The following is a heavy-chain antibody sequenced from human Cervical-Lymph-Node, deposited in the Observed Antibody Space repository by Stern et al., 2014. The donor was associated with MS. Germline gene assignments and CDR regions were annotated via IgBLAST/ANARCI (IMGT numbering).Heavy chain of an antibody. CDR1: GGTFSSYA. D-gene: IGHD3-9*01. J-gene: IGHJ4*02. CDR2: IIPIFDTA. V-gene: IGHV1-69*01. CDR3: ARVSYYDILTGYSY. Sequence: QVQLVQSGAEVKKPGSSVKVSCKASGGTFSSYAISWVRQAPGQGLEWMGGIIPIFDTANSAKKFQGRVTITADESTITAYMELSSLRSEDTAVYYCARVSYYDILTGYSYWGQGTLVTVSS.